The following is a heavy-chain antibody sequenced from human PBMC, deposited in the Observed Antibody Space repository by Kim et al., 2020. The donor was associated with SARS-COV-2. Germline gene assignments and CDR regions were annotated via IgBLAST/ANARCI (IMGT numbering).Heavy chain of an antibody. CDR3: ARGTGVPGYGMHV. CDR1: GDSVSSVSAT. V-gene: IGHV6-1*01. D-gene: IGHD3-10*01. Sequence: SQTLSLTCAISGDSVSSVSATWSWIRHSPSRGLEWLGRTYYRAKWYNEYAVAVKSRTTINPDASKNQFSLQLNSVTPEDTAVYYCARGTGVPGYGMHVWGQGTTVTVSS. J-gene: IGHJ6*02. CDR2: TYYRAKWYN.